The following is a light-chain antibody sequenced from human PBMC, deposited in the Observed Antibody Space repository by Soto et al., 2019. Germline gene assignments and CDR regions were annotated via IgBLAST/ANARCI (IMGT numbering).Light chain of an antibody. CDR2: AAS. V-gene: IGKV1-5*01. Sequence: DIQMTQSPSTLSASIGDRVTITCRASQSINKWLAWHQQKPGKAPKLLIHAASSLRTGVPSRFSGSGSGTDFTLTISSLQPEDFATYYCQQYYSYPRTFGQGTKVDIK. CDR3: QQYYSYPRT. CDR1: QSINKW. J-gene: IGKJ1*01.